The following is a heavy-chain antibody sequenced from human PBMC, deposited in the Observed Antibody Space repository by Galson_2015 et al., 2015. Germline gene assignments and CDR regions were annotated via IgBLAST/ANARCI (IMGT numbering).Heavy chain of an antibody. CDR3: ARDHRRAIVVVTAAIRAAGY. J-gene: IGHJ4*02. CDR2: ISAYNGNT. CDR1: GYTFTSYG. D-gene: IGHD2-2*02. V-gene: IGHV1-18*01. Sequence: SVKVSCKASGYTFTSYGISWVRQAPGQGLEWMGWISAYNGNTNYAQKLQGRVTMTTDTSTSTAYMELRSLRSDDTAVYYCARDHRRAIVVVTAAIRAAGYWGQGTLVTVSS.